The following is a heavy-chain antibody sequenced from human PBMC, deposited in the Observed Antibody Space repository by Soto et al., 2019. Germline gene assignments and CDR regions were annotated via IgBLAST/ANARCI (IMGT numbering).Heavy chain of an antibody. V-gene: IGHV1-18*01. CDR1: GYTFTSYG. J-gene: IGHJ6*03. Sequence: ASVKVSCKASGYTFTSYGISWVRQAPGQGLEWMGWISAYNGNTNYAQKLQGRVTMTTDTSTSTAYMELSSLRSEDTAVYYCGADTRGRMASGYYAWAYYYYYMDVWGKGTTVTVSS. CDR3: GADTRGRMASGYYAWAYYYYYMDV. D-gene: IGHD3-3*01. CDR2: ISAYNGNT.